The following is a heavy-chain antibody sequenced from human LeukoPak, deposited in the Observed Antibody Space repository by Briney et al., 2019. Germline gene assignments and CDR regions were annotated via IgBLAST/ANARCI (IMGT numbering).Heavy chain of an antibody. V-gene: IGHV4-59*08. Sequence: KPSETLSLTCTVSGGSINSHYWSWIRQPPGKGLEWIGDIYYKGNTNYNPSLTSRVTISVDTSKNHLSLKLTSVLAADTAIYYCVRRDNTGWNYFDYWGQGILVTVSS. CDR3: VRRDNTGWNYFDY. D-gene: IGHD6-19*01. J-gene: IGHJ4*02. CDR2: IYYKGNT. CDR1: GGSINSHY.